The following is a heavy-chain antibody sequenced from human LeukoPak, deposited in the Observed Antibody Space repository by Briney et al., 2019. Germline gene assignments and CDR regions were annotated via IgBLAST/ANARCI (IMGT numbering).Heavy chain of an antibody. CDR1: GVSFSGYY. D-gene: IGHD2-8*01. V-gene: IGHV4-34*01. CDR2: INHSGST. J-gene: IGHJ2*01. Sequence: SETLSLTCAVYGVSFSGYYWSWIRQPPGKGLEWIGEINHSGSTKYNPSLKSRVTISVDTSKNQFSLQLNSVTPEDTAVYYCARWANPHWYFDLWGRGTLVTVSS. CDR3: ARWANPHWYFDL.